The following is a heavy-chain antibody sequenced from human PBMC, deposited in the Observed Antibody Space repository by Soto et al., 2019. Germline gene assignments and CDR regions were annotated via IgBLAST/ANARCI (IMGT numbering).Heavy chain of an antibody. Sequence: EVQLVESRGGLVQPGGSLRLSCAASGFTFSSYEMNWVRQAPGKGLEWVSYISSSGSTIYYADSVKGRFTISRDNAKNSLYLQMNSLRAEDTAVYYCARDVGGSGSYYYYYGMDVWGQGTTVTVSS. CDR3: ARDVGGSGSYYYYYGMDV. J-gene: IGHJ6*02. CDR1: GFTFSSYE. CDR2: ISSSGSTI. V-gene: IGHV3-48*03. D-gene: IGHD3-3*01.